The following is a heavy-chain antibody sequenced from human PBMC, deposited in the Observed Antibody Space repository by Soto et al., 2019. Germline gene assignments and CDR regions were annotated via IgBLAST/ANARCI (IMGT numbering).Heavy chain of an antibody. D-gene: IGHD2-15*01. CDR1: GGSISSGGYS. CDR2: IYHSGST. CDR3: ARVSVVAAAPYYYYGMDV. Sequence: SETLSLTCAVSGGSISSGGYSWSWIRQPPGKGLEWIGYIYHSGSTYYNPSLKSRVTISVDRSKNQFSLKLSSVTAADTAVYYCARVSVVAAAPYYYYGMDVWGQGTTVTVSS. J-gene: IGHJ6*02. V-gene: IGHV4-30-2*01.